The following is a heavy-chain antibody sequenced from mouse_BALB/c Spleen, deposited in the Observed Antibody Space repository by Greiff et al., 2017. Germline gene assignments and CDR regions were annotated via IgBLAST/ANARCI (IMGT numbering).Heavy chain of an antibody. D-gene: IGHD4-1*01. V-gene: IGHV14-3*02. Sequence: VHVKQSGAELVKPGASVKLSCTASGFNIKDTYMHWVKQRPEQGLEWIGRIDPANGNTKYDPKFQGKATITADTSSNTAYLQLSGLTSEDTAVYYCASNWDFDYWGQGTTLTVSS. CDR3: ASNWDFDY. CDR2: IDPANGNT. CDR1: GFNIKDTY. J-gene: IGHJ2*01.